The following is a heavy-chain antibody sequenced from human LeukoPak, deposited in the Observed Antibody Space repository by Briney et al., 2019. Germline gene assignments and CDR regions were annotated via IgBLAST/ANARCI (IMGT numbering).Heavy chain of an antibody. J-gene: IGHJ6*02. CDR2: ISDYGGST. Sequence: GGSLRLSCTASGFTFSSYAMSWVRQAPGKGLEWVSGISDYGGSTYYADSVKGRFTISRDNSKNTVYLQMNSLRAEDTAVYYCAKNTGGSYYYYGMDVWGQGTTVTVSS. V-gene: IGHV3-23*01. D-gene: IGHD1-26*01. CDR1: GFTFSSYA. CDR3: AKNTGGSYYYYGMDV.